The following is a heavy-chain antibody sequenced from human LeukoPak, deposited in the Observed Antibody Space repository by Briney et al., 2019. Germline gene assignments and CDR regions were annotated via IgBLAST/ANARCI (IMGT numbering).Heavy chain of an antibody. CDR2: ISYDGSNK. CDR3: ARDRGGGWYWGLIDY. V-gene: IGHV3-30-3*01. CDR1: GFTFSSYA. J-gene: IGHJ4*02. Sequence: GGSLRLSCAASGFTFSSYAMHWVRQAPGKGLEWVAVISYDGSNKYYADSVKGRFTISRDNSKNTLYLQMNSLRAEDTAVYYCARDRGGGWYWGLIDYWGQGTLVTVSS. D-gene: IGHD6-19*01.